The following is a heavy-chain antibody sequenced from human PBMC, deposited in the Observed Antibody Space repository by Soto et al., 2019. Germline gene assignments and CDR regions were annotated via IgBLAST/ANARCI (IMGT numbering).Heavy chain of an antibody. CDR1: GDGVSSTSTA. Sequence: SQTLSLTCAIFGDGVSSTSTAWSCIRQSPSRGLEWLGRTYYRSNWYSDYAVSVKSRITINPDTFKNQFSVQLMSVTPEATPGYYCARGSYYRGWVWRRRTLVTVSS. J-gene: IGHJ4*02. V-gene: IGHV6-1*01. CDR3: ARGSYYRGWV. D-gene: IGHD6-19*01. CDR2: TYYRSNWYS.